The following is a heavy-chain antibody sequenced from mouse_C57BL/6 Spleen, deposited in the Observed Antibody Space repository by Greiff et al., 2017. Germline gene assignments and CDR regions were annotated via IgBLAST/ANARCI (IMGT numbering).Heavy chain of an antibody. V-gene: IGHV5-16*01. CDR1: GFTFSDYY. D-gene: IGHD4-1*01. CDR3: ARANWDERGTSYFDY. CDR2: INYDGSST. Sequence: EVMLVESEGGLVQPGSSMKLSCTASGFTFSDYYMAWVRQVPEKGLEWVANINYDGSSTYYLDSLKSRFIISRDNAKNILYLQMSSLKSEDTATYYCARANWDERGTSYFDYWGQGTTLTVSS. J-gene: IGHJ2*01.